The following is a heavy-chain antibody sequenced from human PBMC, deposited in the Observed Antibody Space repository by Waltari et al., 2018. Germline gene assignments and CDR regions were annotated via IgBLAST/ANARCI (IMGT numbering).Heavy chain of an antibody. CDR3: ARDFRLIAVAGTGGDY. D-gene: IGHD6-19*01. J-gene: IGHJ4*02. V-gene: IGHV3-21*01. CDR2: ISSSSSYI. Sequence: EVQLVESGGGLVKPGGSLRLSCAASGFTFSSYSMNWVRQAPGKGLEWVSSISSSSSYIYYADSVKGRFTISRDNAKNSLYLQMNSLRAEDTAVYYCARDFRLIAVAGTGGDYWGQGTLVTVSS. CDR1: GFTFSSYS.